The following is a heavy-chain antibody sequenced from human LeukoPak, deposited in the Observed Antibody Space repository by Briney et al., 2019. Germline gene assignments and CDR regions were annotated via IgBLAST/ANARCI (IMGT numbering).Heavy chain of an antibody. Sequence: GGSLRLSCAASGFTFSSYAMSWVRQAPGKGLEWVSAISGSGGSTYYADSVKGRFTISRDNSKNTLYPQMNSLRAEDTAVYYCAKDRSTIAVAGTELDYWGQGTLVTVSS. J-gene: IGHJ4*02. D-gene: IGHD6-19*01. CDR2: ISGSGGST. CDR1: GFTFSSYA. V-gene: IGHV3-23*01. CDR3: AKDRSTIAVAGTELDY.